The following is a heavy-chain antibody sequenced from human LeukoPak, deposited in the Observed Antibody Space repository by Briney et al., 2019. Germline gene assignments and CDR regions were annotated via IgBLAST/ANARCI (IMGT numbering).Heavy chain of an antibody. Sequence: ASVKVSCKASGGTYSSYGISWVRQAPGQGLEWMGRIIPMISITKYAQKFQGRVTIIADKTTSTAYMELSSLRSEDTAVYYCARDIATSSGLSYYFDYWGQGTLVTVSS. V-gene: IGHV1-69*04. CDR2: IIPMISIT. CDR1: GGTYSSYG. CDR3: ARDIATSSGLSYYFDY. J-gene: IGHJ4*02. D-gene: IGHD3-22*01.